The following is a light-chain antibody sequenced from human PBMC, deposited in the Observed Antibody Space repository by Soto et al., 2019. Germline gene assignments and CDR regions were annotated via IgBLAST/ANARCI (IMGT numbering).Light chain of an antibody. CDR3: QQYGNSRGT. Sequence: EIVLTQSPGTLSLSPGERATLSCRASQSVSSSYLAWYQQKPGQAPRLLIYNASSRATGIPDRFSGSGSGTDFTLTISRMETADFAVYYCQQYGNSRGTFGQGTKVDIK. V-gene: IGKV3-20*01. CDR1: QSVSSSY. J-gene: IGKJ1*01. CDR2: NAS.